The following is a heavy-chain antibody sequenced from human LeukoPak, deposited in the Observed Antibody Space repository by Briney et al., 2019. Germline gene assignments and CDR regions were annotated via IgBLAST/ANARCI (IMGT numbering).Heavy chain of an antibody. Sequence: PGGSLRLSCAASGLTFSAYGMHWVRQAPGKGLEWVANIEGGGSEEYYVDSVKGRFTISRDNAKNSLYLQMNSLRVEDTAVYYCARVYYYGSAPFNSWGQGTLVTVSS. V-gene: IGHV3-7*01. CDR3: ARVYYYGSAPFNS. CDR1: GLTFSAYG. D-gene: IGHD3-10*01. CDR2: IEGGGSEE. J-gene: IGHJ5*01.